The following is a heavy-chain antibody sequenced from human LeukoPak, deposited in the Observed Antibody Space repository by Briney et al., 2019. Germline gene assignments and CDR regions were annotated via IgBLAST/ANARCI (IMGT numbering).Heavy chain of an antibody. CDR2: INPTGGT. CDR1: GYTFTGHY. CDR3: ARDLGWSSSH. J-gene: IGHJ4*02. Sequence: ASVKLSCNASGYTFTGHYMNWVWLAPGQGLEWMGWINPTGGTTYAQKFHDRVTMTRDTSINTAYMELSGLRSDDTAVYYCARDLGWSSSHWGQGTLVTVSS. V-gene: IGHV1-2*02. D-gene: IGHD6-6*01.